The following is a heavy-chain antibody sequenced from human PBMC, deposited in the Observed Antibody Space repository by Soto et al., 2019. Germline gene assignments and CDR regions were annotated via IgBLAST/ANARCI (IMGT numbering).Heavy chain of an antibody. D-gene: IGHD3-10*01. V-gene: IGHV3-30*04. Sequence: QVQLVESGGGVVQPGRSLRLSCAASGFTFSRYTMHWVRQAPGKGLEWVALISYEGSITYYADSVRGRFTISRDNSKNTQALQMNSLRAEDTAVYYGARGFGKWDMYYWGQGTLATVSP. CDR3: ARGFGKWDMYY. CDR1: GFTFSRYT. J-gene: IGHJ4*02. CDR2: ISYEGSIT.